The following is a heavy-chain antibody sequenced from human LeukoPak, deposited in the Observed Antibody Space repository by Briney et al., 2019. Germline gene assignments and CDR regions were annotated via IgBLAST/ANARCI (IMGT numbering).Heavy chain of an antibody. Sequence: PSETLSLTCTVSGGSISSSSYYWGWIRQPPGKGLEWIGSIYYSGSTYYNPSLKSRVTISVDTSKNQFSLKLSSVTAADTAVYYCARLSGTTVLTKLRGSWFDPWGQGTLVTVSS. J-gene: IGHJ5*02. CDR1: GGSISSSSYY. D-gene: IGHD4-23*01. CDR2: IYYSGST. V-gene: IGHV4-39*01. CDR3: ARLSGTTVLTKLRGSWFDP.